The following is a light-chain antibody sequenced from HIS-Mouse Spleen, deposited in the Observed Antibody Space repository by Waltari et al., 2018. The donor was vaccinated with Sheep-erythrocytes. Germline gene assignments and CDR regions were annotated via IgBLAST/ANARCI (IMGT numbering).Light chain of an antibody. V-gene: IGLV1-40*01. CDR1: SSNIGAGYD. CDR2: DVS. Sequence: QSVLTQPPSVSGAPGQRVTISCTGSSSNIGAGYDVHWYQQLPGTAPKLMIYDVSKLPSGVPDRFSGSKSCNTASLTISGLQAEDEADYYCCSYAGSYTLVFGGGTKLTVL. J-gene: IGLJ2*01. CDR3: CSYAGSYTLV.